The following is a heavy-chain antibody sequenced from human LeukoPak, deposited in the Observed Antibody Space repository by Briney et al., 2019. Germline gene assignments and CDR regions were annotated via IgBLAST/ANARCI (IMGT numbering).Heavy chain of an antibody. CDR1: GGTFSSYA. J-gene: IGHJ4*02. Sequence: ASVKVSCKASGGTFSSYAISWVRQAPGQGPEWMGRIIPILGIANYAQKFQGRVTITADKSTSTAYMELSSLRSEDTAVYYCAGGGVTQIQLHYFDYWGQGTLVTVSS. CDR2: IIPILGIA. V-gene: IGHV1-69*04. CDR3: AGGGVTQIQLHYFDY. D-gene: IGHD5-18*01.